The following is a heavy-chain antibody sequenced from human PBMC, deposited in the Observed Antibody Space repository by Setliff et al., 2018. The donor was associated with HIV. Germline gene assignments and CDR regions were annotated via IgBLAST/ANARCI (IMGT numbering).Heavy chain of an antibody. V-gene: IGHV4-38-2*01. J-gene: IGHJ4*02. Sequence: SETLSLTCAVSGYSVSSGYYWGWIRQPPGKGLEWIGSIYYSGSTYYTPSLKSRVAMSVDTSKNQFSLDLTSVTPADTAVYYCARLRVSSSSQTFDHWGQGILVTVSS. CDR3: ARLRVSSSSQTFDH. CDR2: IYYSGST. D-gene: IGHD6-6*01. CDR1: GYSVSSGYY.